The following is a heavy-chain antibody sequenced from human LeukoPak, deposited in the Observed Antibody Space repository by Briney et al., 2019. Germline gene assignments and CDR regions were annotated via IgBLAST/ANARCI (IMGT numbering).Heavy chain of an antibody. V-gene: IGHV4-39*07. J-gene: IGHJ3*02. CDR3: ARGGEDYGDYASDAFDI. CDR2: IYYSGST. Sequence: GSLRLSCAASGFTFSSYGMHWIRQPPGKGLEWIGSIYYSGSTYYNPSLKSRVTISVDTSKNQFSLKLSSVTAADTAVYYCARGGEDYGDYASDAFDIWGQGTMVTVSS. CDR1: GFTFSSYG. D-gene: IGHD4-17*01.